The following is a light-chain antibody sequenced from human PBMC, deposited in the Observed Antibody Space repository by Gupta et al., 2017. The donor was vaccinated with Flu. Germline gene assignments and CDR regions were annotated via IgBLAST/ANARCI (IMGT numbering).Light chain of an antibody. V-gene: IGKV1-39*01. J-gene: IGKJ5*01. Sequence: DIQMTQSPPSLSASVGDRVTITCRASQTIDTYLNWYQQKPGTAPKVLISEASRLQSGVPSRFSGSGSGTDFTLTISMLHPEDFATYYCQQGDNTPYTFGQGTRLEIK. CDR1: QTIDTY. CDR3: QQGDNTPYT. CDR2: EAS.